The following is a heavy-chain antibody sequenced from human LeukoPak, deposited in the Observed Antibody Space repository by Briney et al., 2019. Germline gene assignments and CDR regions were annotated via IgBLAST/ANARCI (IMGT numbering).Heavy chain of an antibody. Sequence: SETLSLTCTVSGGSISSYYWSWIRQPPGKGLEWIGYIYYSGSTNYNPSLKSRVTISVDTSKNQFSLKLSSATAADTAVYYCARELYYDSSGFDYWGQGTLVTVSS. CDR3: ARELYYDSSGFDY. J-gene: IGHJ4*02. CDR2: IYYSGST. CDR1: GGSISSYY. V-gene: IGHV4-59*01. D-gene: IGHD3-22*01.